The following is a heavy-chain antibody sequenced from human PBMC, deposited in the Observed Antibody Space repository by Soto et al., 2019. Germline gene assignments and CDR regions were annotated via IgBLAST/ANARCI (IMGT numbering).Heavy chain of an antibody. Sequence: SVQVSCQPSGGTFRRYAISWVRQAPGEVLEWMGGIIPTFGTATSAQKLQGRVTTPADESTSTAYMELSSPRSEDTAVYYCARDRRYCSSTSCYTGDAFDIWGQGTMVTVSS. CDR3: ARDRRYCSSTSCYTGDAFDI. CDR1: GGTFRRYA. CDR2: IIPTFGTA. V-gene: IGHV1-69*13. J-gene: IGHJ3*02. D-gene: IGHD2-2*02.